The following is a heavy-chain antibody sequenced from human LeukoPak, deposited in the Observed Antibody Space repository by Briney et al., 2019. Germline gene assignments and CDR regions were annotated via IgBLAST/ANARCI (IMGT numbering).Heavy chain of an antibody. V-gene: IGHV4-39*01. D-gene: IGHD3-16*02. CDR2: IYYSGST. CDR3: ARLTITFGGVIVYLDY. Sequence: SETLSLTCTVSGGSISSSSYYWGWIRQPPGKGLEWIGSIYYSGSTYYNPSLKSRVTISVDTSKNQFSLKLSSVTAADTAVYYCARLTITFGGVIVYLDYWGQGTLVTVSS. CDR1: GGSISSSSYY. J-gene: IGHJ4*02.